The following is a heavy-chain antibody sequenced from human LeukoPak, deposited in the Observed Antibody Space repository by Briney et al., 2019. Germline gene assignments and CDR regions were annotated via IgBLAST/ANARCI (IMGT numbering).Heavy chain of an antibody. CDR1: AFTFSDYW. J-gene: IGHJ4*02. D-gene: IGHD3-10*01. CDR3: ARAGTHHYGSGSYSSDF. V-gene: IGHV3-7*04. CDR2: IKRDGSEK. Sequence: GALRLSCAASAFTFSDYWMTWVRQAPGKGLEWVANIKRDGSEKYYVDSVKGRFTISRDNAKNLLYLQMSSLRAEDTAVYYCARAGTHHYGSGSYSSDFWGQGTLVTVSS.